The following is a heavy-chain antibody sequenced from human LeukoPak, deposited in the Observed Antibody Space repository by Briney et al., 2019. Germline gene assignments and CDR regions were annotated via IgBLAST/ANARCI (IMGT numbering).Heavy chain of an antibody. CDR2: IYHSGST. J-gene: IGHJ6*03. V-gene: IGHV4-38-2*02. D-gene: IGHD3-22*01. CDR3: ARGWGVDSSGYPPQPYYYYMDV. CDR1: GYSISSGYY. Sequence: TSSETLSLTCTVSGYSISSGYYWGWIRQPPGKGLEWIGSIYHSGSTYYNPSLKSRVTISVDTSKNQFSLKLSSVTAADTAVYYCARGWGVDSSGYPPQPYYYYMDVWGKGTTVTVSS.